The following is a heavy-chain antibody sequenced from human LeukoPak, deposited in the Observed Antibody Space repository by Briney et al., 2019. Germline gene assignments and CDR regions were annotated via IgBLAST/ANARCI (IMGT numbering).Heavy chain of an antibody. J-gene: IGHJ3*02. V-gene: IGHV3-33*01. CDR3: ARGSLLAFDI. CDR1: GFTFSSYA. Sequence: GRSLRLSCAASGFTFSSYAMHWVRQAPGKGLEWVAVIWSDGTNKYYSDSVKGRFTISRDNSKNTLYLQVNSLRAEDTAVYYCARGSLLAFDIWGQGTMVTVSS. CDR2: IWSDGTNK.